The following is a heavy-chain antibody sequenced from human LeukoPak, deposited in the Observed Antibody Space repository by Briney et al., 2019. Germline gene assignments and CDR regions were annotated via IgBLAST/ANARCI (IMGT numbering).Heavy chain of an antibody. J-gene: IGHJ5*02. CDR3: ARDNWNYGFGP. CDR2: ISYDGSNK. Sequence: SGGGVVQPGRSLRLSCVASGFTFSSYGMHWVRQAPGKGLEWVAVISYDGSNKYYADSVKGRFTISRDNSKNTLYLQMNSLRAEDTAVYYCARDNWNYGFGPWGQGTLVTVSS. CDR1: GFTFSSYG. D-gene: IGHD1-7*01. V-gene: IGHV3-30*03.